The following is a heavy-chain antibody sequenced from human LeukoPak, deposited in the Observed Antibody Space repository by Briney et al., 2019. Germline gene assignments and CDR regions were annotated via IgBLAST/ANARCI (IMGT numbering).Heavy chain of an antibody. J-gene: IGHJ4*02. Sequence: GASVNVSCKASGYTFTSYYMHWVRQAPGQGLEWMGIINPSGGSTSYAQKFQGRVTMTRDMSTSTVYMELRSLRSEDTAVYYCARGGIVGATFVYWGQGTLVTVSS. D-gene: IGHD1-26*01. CDR2: INPSGGST. CDR1: GYTFTSYY. V-gene: IGHV1-46*01. CDR3: ARGGIVGATFVY.